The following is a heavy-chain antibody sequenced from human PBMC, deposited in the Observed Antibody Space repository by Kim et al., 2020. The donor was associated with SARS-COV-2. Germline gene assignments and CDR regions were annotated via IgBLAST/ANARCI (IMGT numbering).Heavy chain of an antibody. J-gene: IGHJ4*02. CDR1: GFSFSSHW. D-gene: IGHD2-21*01. CDR2: INPDSNDK. Sequence: GGSLRLSCAASGFSFSSHWMTWVRQAPGKGLEWVAEINPDSNDKQYGDSVNGRFTISRDNADNSLYLQMDSLRVEDTAVYYCAREPAYGAFDYCGQGILV. V-gene: IGHV3-7*01. CDR3: AREPAYGAFDY.